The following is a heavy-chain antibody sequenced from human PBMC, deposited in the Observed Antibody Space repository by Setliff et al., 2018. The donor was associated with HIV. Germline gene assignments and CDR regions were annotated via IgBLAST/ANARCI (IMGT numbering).Heavy chain of an antibody. CDR2: INPSSGST. CDR1: GYTFTSYY. J-gene: IGHJ1*01. CDR3: ARDPAPSSSASYFQH. Sequence: ASVKVSCKASGYTFTSYYMHWVRQAPGQGLEWMGIINPSSGSTTYAQKFQGRVTMTRYTSTSTVYMELSSLRSEDTAVYYCARDPAPSSSASYFQHWGQGTPVTVSS. V-gene: IGHV1-46*01. D-gene: IGHD6-6*01.